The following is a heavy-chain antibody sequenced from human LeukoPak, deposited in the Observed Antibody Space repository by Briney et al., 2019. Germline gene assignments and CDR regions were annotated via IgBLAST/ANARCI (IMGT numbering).Heavy chain of an antibody. CDR2: IKSNVDGGTT. Sequence: GGSLRLSCAGSGFTFSNAWMNWVRQAPGKGLEWVGRIKSNVDGGTTDYAAPVKGTFTISRDDSRNTVYLQMNSLRVEDTALYYCVRLGSTSPGNWYKLFDQWGQGTLVTVSS. J-gene: IGHJ4*02. V-gene: IGHV3-15*07. D-gene: IGHD2-2*01. CDR1: GFTFSNAW. CDR3: VRLGSTSPGNWYKLFDQ.